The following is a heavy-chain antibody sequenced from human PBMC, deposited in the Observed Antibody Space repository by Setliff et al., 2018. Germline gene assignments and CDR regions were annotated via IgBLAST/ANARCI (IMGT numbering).Heavy chain of an antibody. J-gene: IGHJ5*02. Sequence: SETLSLTCAVSGYSISSGYYWGWIRQPPGKGLEWIGSIYHSGSTYYNPSLKSRVTISVDTSKNQFSLKLSSVTAADTAVYYCARLYIVVVVAATPAWFDPWGQGTLVTVAS. CDR1: GYSISSGYY. D-gene: IGHD2-15*01. CDR2: IYHSGST. V-gene: IGHV4-38-2*01. CDR3: ARLYIVVVVAATPAWFDP.